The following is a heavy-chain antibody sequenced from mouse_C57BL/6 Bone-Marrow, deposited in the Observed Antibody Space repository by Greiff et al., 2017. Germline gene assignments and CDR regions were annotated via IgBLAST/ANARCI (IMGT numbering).Heavy chain of an antibody. V-gene: IGHV5-6*01. Sequence: EVKLMESGGDLVKPGGSLKLSCAASGFTFSSYGMSWVRQTPDKRLEWVATISSGGSYTYYPDSVKGRFTISRDNAKKTLYLQMSSLKSEDTAMYYCASGYGSSYVWFAYWGQGTLVTVSA. CDR2: ISSGGSYT. CDR3: ASGYGSSYVWFAY. CDR1: GFTFSSYG. D-gene: IGHD1-1*01. J-gene: IGHJ3*01.